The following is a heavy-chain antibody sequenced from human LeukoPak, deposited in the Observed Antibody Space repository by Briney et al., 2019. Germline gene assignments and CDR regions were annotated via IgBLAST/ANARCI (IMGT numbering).Heavy chain of an antibody. CDR2: ISAYNGNT. J-gene: IGHJ4*02. D-gene: IGHD6-19*01. CDR3: ARIAVAGIDY. V-gene: IGHV1-18*01. Sequence: ASVKVSCKASGYTLTSYGISWVRHPPGHGLEWMGWISAYNGNTNYAQKLQGRVTMTTDTSTSTAYMELRSLRSDETAVYYCARIAVAGIDYWGQGTLVTVSS. CDR1: GYTLTSYG.